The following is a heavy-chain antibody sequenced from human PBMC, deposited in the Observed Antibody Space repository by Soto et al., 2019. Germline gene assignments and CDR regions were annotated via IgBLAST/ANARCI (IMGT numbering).Heavy chain of an antibody. J-gene: IGHJ5*02. Sequence: ETLSLTCTVSGGSISSSSYYWGWIRQPPGKGLEWIGSIYYSGSTYYNPSLKSRVTISVDTSKNQFSLKLSSVTAADTAVYYCARPYIAGNWFDPWGQGTLVTVS. D-gene: IGHD6-13*01. CDR1: GGSISSSSYY. CDR3: ARPYIAGNWFDP. V-gene: IGHV4-39*01. CDR2: IYYSGST.